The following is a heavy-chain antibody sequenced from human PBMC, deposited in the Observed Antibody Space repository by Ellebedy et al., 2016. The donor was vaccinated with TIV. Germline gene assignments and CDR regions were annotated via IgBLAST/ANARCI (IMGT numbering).Heavy chain of an antibody. Sequence: MPSETLSLTCTLPGGPICGYFWRWIRQPPGKGLEWIGYIYYSGSTNYNPTLKSRVTIAVDTSKNQFSLKLTSVTDADTAVYYCARLYCVPACTILEGFFHGMDVWGQGTTVSVSS. V-gene: IGHV4-59*01. J-gene: IGHJ6*02. CDR1: GGPICGYF. CDR3: ARLYCVPACTILEGFFHGMDV. CDR2: IYYSGST. D-gene: IGHD2-21*01.